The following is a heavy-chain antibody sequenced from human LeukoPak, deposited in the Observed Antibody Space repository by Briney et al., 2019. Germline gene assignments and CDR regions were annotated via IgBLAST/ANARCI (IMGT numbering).Heavy chain of an antibody. CDR3: ARVQLAAAGTPPADWFDP. V-gene: IGHV4-39*07. D-gene: IGHD6-13*01. Sequence: SETLSLTCTVSGVSISSSSYYWGWIRQPPGKGLEWIGSIYYSGSTYYNPSLKSRVTISVDTSKNQFSLKLSSVTAADTAVYYCARVQLAAAGTPPADWFDPWGQGTLVTVSS. J-gene: IGHJ5*02. CDR1: GVSISSSSYY. CDR2: IYYSGST.